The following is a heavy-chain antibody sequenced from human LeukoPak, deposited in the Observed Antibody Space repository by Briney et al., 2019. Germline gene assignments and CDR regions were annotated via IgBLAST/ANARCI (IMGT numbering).Heavy chain of an antibody. Sequence: ASVKASCKASGYTFTSYGISWVRQAPGQGLEWMGWISAYNGNTNYAQKLQGRVTMTTDTSTSTAYMELRSLRSDDTAVYYCARVGGGYDSGGNNWFDPWGQGTLVTVSS. V-gene: IGHV1-18*01. D-gene: IGHD5-12*01. CDR3: ARVGGGYDSGGNNWFDP. CDR2: ISAYNGNT. J-gene: IGHJ5*02. CDR1: GYTFTSYG.